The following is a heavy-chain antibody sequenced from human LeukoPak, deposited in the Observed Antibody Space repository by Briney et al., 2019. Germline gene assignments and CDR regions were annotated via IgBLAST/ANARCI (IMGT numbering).Heavy chain of an antibody. CDR2: ISYDGSNK. CDR3: ARDETGIVGATPGGYYYGMDV. CDR1: GFTFSSYA. Sequence: GRSLRLSCAASGFTFSSYAMHWVRQAPGKGLEWVAVISYDGSNKYYADSVKGRFTISRDNAKNSLYLQMNSLRAEDTAVYYCARDETGIVGATPGGYYYGMDVWGQGTTVTVSS. V-gene: IGHV3-30-3*01. D-gene: IGHD1-26*01. J-gene: IGHJ6*02.